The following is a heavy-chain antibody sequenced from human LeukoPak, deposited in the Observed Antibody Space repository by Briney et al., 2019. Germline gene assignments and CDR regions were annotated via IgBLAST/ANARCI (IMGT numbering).Heavy chain of an antibody. CDR3: ARRSGSGSYYNYFHY. Sequence: SETLSLTCTVSGGSISSYYWSWIRQPPGKGLEWIGYIYYSGSTTYNPSLKSRVTISVDTSKNQFSLKLSSVIAADTAVYYCARRSGSGSYYNYFHYWGQGTLVTVSS. CDR1: GGSISSYY. J-gene: IGHJ4*02. V-gene: IGHV4-59*01. D-gene: IGHD3-10*01. CDR2: IYYSGST.